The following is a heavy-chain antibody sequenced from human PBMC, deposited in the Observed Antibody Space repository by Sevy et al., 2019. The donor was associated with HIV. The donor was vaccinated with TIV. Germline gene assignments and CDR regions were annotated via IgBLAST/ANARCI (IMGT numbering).Heavy chain of an antibody. J-gene: IGHJ4*02. CDR2: IYYNGHI. V-gene: IGHV4-59*08. D-gene: IGHD1-26*01. CDR3: AGGNAWGRGYS. CDR1: GGSITSLY. Sequence: SETLSLTCTVSGGSITSLYWNWIRQPPGKGLEWFANIYYNGHINYNPSLKSRFTLSLDTSKNHFSLRLSSVTAADTAMYYCAGGNAWGRGYSWGQGTLVTVSS.